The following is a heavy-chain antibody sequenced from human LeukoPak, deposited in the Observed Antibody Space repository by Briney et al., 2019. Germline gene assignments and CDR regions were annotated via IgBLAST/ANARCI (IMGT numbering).Heavy chain of an antibody. Sequence: PGGSLRLSCAASGFTFSTYVLTWVRQAPGKGLEWVSEISGSGGTTYYADSVKGRFTISRDNSKNTVSLQMNSLRAEDTAVYYCAKVNWALVYWGQGTLVTVSS. CDR1: GFTFSTYV. CDR2: ISGSGGTT. CDR3: AKVNWALVY. J-gene: IGHJ4*02. V-gene: IGHV3-23*01. D-gene: IGHD7-27*01.